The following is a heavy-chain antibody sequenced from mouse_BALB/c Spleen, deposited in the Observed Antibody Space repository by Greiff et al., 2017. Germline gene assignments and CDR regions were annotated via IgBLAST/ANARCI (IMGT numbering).Heavy chain of an antibody. D-gene: IGHD2-14*01. CDR2: ISSGGSYT. J-gene: IGHJ4*01. CDR1: GFTFSSYT. Sequence: VQLVESGGGLVKPGGSLKLSCAASGFTFSSYTMSWVRQTPEKRLEWVATISSGGSYTYYPDSVKGRFTISRDNAKNTLYLQMSSLKSEDTAMYYCTRDSVRGAMDYWGQGTSVTVSS. CDR3: TRDSVRGAMDY. V-gene: IGHV5-6-4*01.